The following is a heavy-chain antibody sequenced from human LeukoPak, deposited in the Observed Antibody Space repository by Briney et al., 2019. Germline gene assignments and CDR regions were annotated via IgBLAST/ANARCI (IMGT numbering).Heavy chain of an antibody. CDR3: ARSFTAAVYNWFDP. CDR1: GGTFSSYA. J-gene: IGHJ5*02. CDR2: IIPIFGTA. V-gene: IGHV1-69*05. D-gene: IGHD6-13*01. Sequence: GSSVKVSCKASGGTFSSYAISWVRQAPGQGLEWMGGIIPIFGTANYAQKFQGRVTITTGESTSTAYMELSSLRSEDTAVYYCARSFTAAVYNWFDPWGQGTLVTVSS.